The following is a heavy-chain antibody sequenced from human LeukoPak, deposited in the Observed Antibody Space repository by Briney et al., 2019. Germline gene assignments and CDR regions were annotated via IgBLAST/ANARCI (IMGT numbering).Heavy chain of an antibody. Sequence: SETLPLTCAVYGGSFSGYYWSWIRQPPGKGLEWIGEINHSGSTNYNPSLKSRVTISVDTSKNQFSLKLSSVTAADTAVYYCARTGYSSSWYEDYWGQGTLVTVSS. J-gene: IGHJ4*02. V-gene: IGHV4-34*01. CDR1: GGSFSGYY. CDR3: ARTGYSSSWYEDY. D-gene: IGHD6-13*01. CDR2: INHSGST.